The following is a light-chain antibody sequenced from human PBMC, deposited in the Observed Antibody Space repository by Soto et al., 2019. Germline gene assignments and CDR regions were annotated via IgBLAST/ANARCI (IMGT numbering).Light chain of an antibody. CDR1: QSVSSY. CDR2: GAS. V-gene: IGKV3-20*01. J-gene: IGKJ5*01. Sequence: EIVLTQSPATLSLSPGERTTLSCRASQSVSSYLAWYQQKPGQAPRLLIYGASSRATGIPDRFSGSGCGTDFTLTISRLEPEDFAVYYCQQYGSSPPITFGQGTRLEIK. CDR3: QQYGSSPPIT.